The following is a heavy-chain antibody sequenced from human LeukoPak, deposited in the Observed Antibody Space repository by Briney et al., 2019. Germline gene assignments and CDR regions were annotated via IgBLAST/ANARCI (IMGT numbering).Heavy chain of an antibody. CDR1: GGSISIYY. CDR3: ARGLDSKSTYFDY. D-gene: IGHD2-21*01. V-gene: IGHV4-59*01. CDR2: ISYSGST. Sequence: SETLSLTCTVSGGSISIYYWNWIRQPPGKGLEWIGYISYSGSTNYNPSLKSRVTISLDTSKNQFSLNLRSVTAADTAVYYCARGLDSKSTYFDYWGQGTLVTVSS. J-gene: IGHJ4*02.